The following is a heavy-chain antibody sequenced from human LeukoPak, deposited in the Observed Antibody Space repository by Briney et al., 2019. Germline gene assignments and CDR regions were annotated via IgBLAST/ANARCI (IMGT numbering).Heavy chain of an antibody. D-gene: IGHD3-3*01. V-gene: IGHV4-31*03. J-gene: IGHJ4*02. CDR1: GGSISSSSYY. CDR2: IYYSGST. Sequence: SETLSLTCTVSGGSISSSSYYWSWIRQHPGKGLEWIGYIYYSGSTYYNPSLKSRVTISVDTSKNQFSLKLSSVTAADTAVYYCARAGHDFWSGSPYFDYWGQGTLVTVSS. CDR3: ARAGHDFWSGSPYFDY.